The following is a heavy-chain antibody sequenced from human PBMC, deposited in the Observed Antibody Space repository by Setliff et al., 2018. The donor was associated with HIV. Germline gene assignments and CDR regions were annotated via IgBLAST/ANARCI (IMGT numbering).Heavy chain of an antibody. CDR3: ARLGYYDILTGYAFDY. V-gene: IGHV4-39*01. J-gene: IGHJ4*02. Sequence: SETLSLTCTVSGGYISGSSHYWGWIRQPPGKGLEWIGSISYSENIYYNPSLKSRVTISADTSKKQFSLKLCSVTAADTAVYYCARLGYYDILTGYAFDYWGQGTLVTVSS. CDR1: GGYISGSSHY. D-gene: IGHD3-9*01. CDR2: ISYSENI.